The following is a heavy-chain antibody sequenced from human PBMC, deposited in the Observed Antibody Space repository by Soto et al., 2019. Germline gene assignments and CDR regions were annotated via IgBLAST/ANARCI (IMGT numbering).Heavy chain of an antibody. J-gene: IGHJ4*02. CDR2: ISYDGSNK. D-gene: IGHD3-3*01. CDR3: GRDPGGTDFAEWTYYFDY. V-gene: IGHV3-30-3*01. Sequence: ESGGGVGQPGRSLRLSCAASGFTFSSYAMHWVRQAPGKGLGWVAVISYDGSNKYYADSVKGRFTISRDNSKNTLYLQMKSLRAEDTAVYYCGRDPGGTDFAEWTYYFDYWGQGTLVTVS. CDR1: GFTFSSYA.